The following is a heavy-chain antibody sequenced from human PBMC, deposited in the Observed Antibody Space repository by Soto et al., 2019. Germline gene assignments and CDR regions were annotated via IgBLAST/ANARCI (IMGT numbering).Heavy chain of an antibody. Sequence: STLVNPTQTLTLTCTFSGFSLITSAMRVSWIRKPPGKALEWLARIDWDNDKFYSASLKTRLTISKDTSKNQVVLSMTNMDPVDTATYFCARTLSGTHFDCWGEGTQVTVSS. J-gene: IGHJ4*02. CDR3: ARTLSGTHFDC. CDR2: IDWDNDK. V-gene: IGHV2-70*04. D-gene: IGHD3-10*01. CDR1: GFSLITSAMR.